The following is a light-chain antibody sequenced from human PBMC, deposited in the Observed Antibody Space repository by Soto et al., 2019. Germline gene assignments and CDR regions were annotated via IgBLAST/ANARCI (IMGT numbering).Light chain of an antibody. CDR2: DVS. Sequence: QSVLTQPASVSGSPGQSITISCTGTSSDVGGYNYVSWYQQHPGKAPKLMIYDVSNRPSGVSNRFSGSKSGNTASLTISGPQAEDEADYYCSSYTSSSPCVFGTGTKLTVL. J-gene: IGLJ1*01. CDR3: SSYTSSSPCV. V-gene: IGLV2-14*01. CDR1: SSDVGGYNY.